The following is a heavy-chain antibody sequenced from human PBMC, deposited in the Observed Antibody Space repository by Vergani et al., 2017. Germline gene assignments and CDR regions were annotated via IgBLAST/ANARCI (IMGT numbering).Heavy chain of an antibody. D-gene: IGHD3-16*01. J-gene: IGHJ6*02. Sequence: EVQLLESGGGLVQPGGSLRLSCAASGFTFSSYTMSWVRQAPGKGLEWVSAISGSGGSTYYADSVKGRFTISRDNSKNTLYLQMNSLRAEDTAVYYCAKGGRHDYDTKRHFYYYYGVDVWGQGTTVTVSS. V-gene: IGHV3-23*01. CDR2: ISGSGGST. CDR1: GFTFSSYT. CDR3: AKGGRHDYDTKRHFYYYYGVDV.